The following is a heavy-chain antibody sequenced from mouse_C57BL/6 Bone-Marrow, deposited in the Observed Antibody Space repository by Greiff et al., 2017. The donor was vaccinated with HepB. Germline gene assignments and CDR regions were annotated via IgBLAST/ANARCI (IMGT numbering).Heavy chain of an antibody. CDR2: IRSKSSNYAT. D-gene: IGHD1-1*01. V-gene: IGHV10-3*01. CDR3: VREGGTTVPYYYAMDY. CDR1: GFTFNTYA. J-gene: IGHJ4*01. Sequence: EAGGGLVQPKGSLKLSCAASGFTFNTYAMHWVRQAPGKGLEWVARIRSKSSNYATYYADSVKDRFTISRDDSQSMLYLQMNNLKTEDTAMYYCVREGGTTVPYYYAMDYWGQGTSVTVSS.